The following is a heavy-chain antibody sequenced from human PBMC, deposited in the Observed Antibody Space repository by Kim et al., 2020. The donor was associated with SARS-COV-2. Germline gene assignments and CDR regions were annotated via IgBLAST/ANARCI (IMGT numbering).Heavy chain of an antibody. Sequence: ASVKVSCKVSGYNFSKYGITWVRQAPGQGLEWMGWISAHNGNTIYAEDFKARITLTTDTPTNTGYMELRRLTSDDTAVYYCARHASLFDSSGYYFVDSDYYLHYWGQGSLLTVSS. CDR1: GYNFSKYG. D-gene: IGHD3-22*01. V-gene: IGHV1-18*04. CDR2: ISAHNGNT. CDR3: ARHASLFDSSGYYFVDSDYYLHY. J-gene: IGHJ4*02.